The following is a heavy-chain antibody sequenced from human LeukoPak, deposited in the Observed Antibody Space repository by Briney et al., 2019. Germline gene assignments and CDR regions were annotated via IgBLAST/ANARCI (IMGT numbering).Heavy chain of an antibody. D-gene: IGHD2-2*01. V-gene: IGHV3-23*01. CDR3: ARGPGYIVVVPAAIP. CDR2: ISGSGGST. Sequence: GGSLRLSCAASGFTFSSYAMSWVRQAPGKGLEWVSAISGSGGSTYYADSVKGRFTISRDNSKNTLYLQMNSLRAEDTAVYYCARGPGYIVVVPAAIPWGQGTRVTVSS. CDR1: GFTFSSYA. J-gene: IGHJ5*02.